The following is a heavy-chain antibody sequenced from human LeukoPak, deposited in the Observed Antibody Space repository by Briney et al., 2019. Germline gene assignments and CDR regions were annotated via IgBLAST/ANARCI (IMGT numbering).Heavy chain of an antibody. CDR2: ISSSSSYI. D-gene: IGHD3-22*01. V-gene: IGHV3-21*01. CDR1: GFTFSNAW. CDR3: ARPPRSDSSGPMGY. Sequence: PGGSLRLSCAASGFTFSNAWMSWVRQAPGKGLEWVSSISSSSSYIYYADSVKGRFTISRDNAKNSLYLQMNSLRAEDTAVYYCARPPRSDSSGPMGYWGQGTLVTVSS. J-gene: IGHJ4*02.